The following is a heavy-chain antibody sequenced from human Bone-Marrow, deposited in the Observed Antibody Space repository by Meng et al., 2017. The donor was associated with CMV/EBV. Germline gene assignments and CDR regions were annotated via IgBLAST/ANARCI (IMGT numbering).Heavy chain of an antibody. D-gene: IGHD3-10*01. Sequence: GESLKISCAASAFTVSNNYMSWVRQAPGKGLEWVSVIYSGGSTYYAGSVKGRFTIFRDKSKITLYLQMTSLRAEDTAMYYCARDGSGVGPAVDIWGQGTMVTVSS. V-gene: IGHV3-53*01. CDR3: ARDGSGVGPAVDI. CDR1: AFTVSNNY. J-gene: IGHJ3*02. CDR2: IYSGGST.